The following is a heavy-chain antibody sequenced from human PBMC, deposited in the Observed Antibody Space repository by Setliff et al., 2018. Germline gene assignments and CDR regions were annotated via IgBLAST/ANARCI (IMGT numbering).Heavy chain of an antibody. D-gene: IGHD2-15*01. J-gene: IGHJ5*02. CDR2: ISASSSTI. Sequence: PGGSLRLSCAASGFTFSRYSMNWVRQGPGKGLEWVSYISASSSTIYYSGSVKGRFTISRDNAKNSLFLQMNGLRVDDTAVYYCARDLDGGNGHDLWGRGTLVTVSS. V-gene: IGHV3-48*01. CDR1: GFTFSRYS. CDR3: ARDLDGGNGHDL.